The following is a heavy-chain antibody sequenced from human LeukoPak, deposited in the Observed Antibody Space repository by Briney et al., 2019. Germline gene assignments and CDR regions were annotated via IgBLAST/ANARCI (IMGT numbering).Heavy chain of an antibody. Sequence: GGSLRLSCAGSGFTFSSYGMHWVRQAPGKGLEWVAFMRFDGSNKYYADSVKGRFTVSRDNSKNTLYLQMNSLRAEDTAIYYCAKILYGSGYFLLDSWGQGTLVTVSS. CDR2: MRFDGSNK. V-gene: IGHV3-30*02. CDR3: AKILYGSGYFLLDS. CDR1: GFTFSSYG. D-gene: IGHD3-3*01. J-gene: IGHJ4*02.